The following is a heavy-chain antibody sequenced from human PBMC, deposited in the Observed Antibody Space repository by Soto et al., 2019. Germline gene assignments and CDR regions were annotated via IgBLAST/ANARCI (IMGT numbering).Heavy chain of an antibody. CDR1: GGSVSSGSYY. V-gene: IGHV4-61*01. CDR2: IYYSGST. Sequence: TSETLSLTCTVSGGSVSSGSYYWSWIRQPPGKGLEWIGYIYYSGSTNYNPSLKSRVTISVDTSKNQFSLKLSSVTAADTAVYYCASSIRFLEWDDAFDIWGQGTMVTVSS. CDR3: ASSIRFLEWDDAFDI. J-gene: IGHJ3*02. D-gene: IGHD3-3*01.